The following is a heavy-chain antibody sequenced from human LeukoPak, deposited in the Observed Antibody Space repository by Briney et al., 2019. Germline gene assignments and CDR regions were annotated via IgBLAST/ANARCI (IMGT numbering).Heavy chain of an antibody. V-gene: IGHV3-23*01. CDR1: GFTFSSSS. CDR2: VSSSGGST. J-gene: IGHJ4*02. D-gene: IGHD2-15*01. Sequence: RGSLRLSCAASGFTFSSSSMSWVRQAPGKGLEWGSAVSSSGGSTFYADCVKGRFNISRDNSKNTLFLQMNSLRAEDTAIYYCAKRVFAAAQDYFFDYWGPGTLVNVSS. CDR3: AKRVFAAAQDYFFDY.